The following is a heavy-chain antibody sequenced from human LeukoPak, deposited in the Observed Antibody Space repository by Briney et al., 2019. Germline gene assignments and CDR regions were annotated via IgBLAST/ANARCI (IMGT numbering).Heavy chain of an antibody. V-gene: IGHV4-4*07. J-gene: IGHJ3*02. CDR2: IYTSGST. CDR3: ARETYPSDGDAFDI. Sequence: SETLSLTCTVSGGSISSYYWSWIRQPAGKGLEWIGRIYTSGSTNYNPSLKSRVTMSVDTSKNQFSLKLSSATAADTAVYYCARETYPSDGDAFDIWGQGTMVTVSS. D-gene: IGHD5-24*01. CDR1: GGSISSYY.